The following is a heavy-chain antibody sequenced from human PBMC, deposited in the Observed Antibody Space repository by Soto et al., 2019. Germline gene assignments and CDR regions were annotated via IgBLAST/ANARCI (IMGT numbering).Heavy chain of an antibody. CDR1: GYSFTSYW. D-gene: IGHD4-4*01. CDR2: IDPSDSYT. J-gene: IGHJ6*02. V-gene: IGHV5-10-1*01. Sequence: PGESLKISCKGSGYSFTSYWISWVRQMPGKGLEWMGRIDPSDSYTNYSPSFQGHVTISADKSISTAYLKWSSLKASDTAMYYCATTVTTIRLLVYGMDVWGQGTTVTVSS. CDR3: ATTVTTIRLLVYGMDV.